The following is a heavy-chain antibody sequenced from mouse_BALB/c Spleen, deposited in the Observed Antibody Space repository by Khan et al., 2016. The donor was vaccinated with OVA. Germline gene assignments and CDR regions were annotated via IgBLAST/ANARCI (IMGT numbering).Heavy chain of an antibody. CDR1: DYSITSDYA. J-gene: IGHJ4*01. CDR2: MSYSGST. CDR3: ARSEGGLRGMDY. D-gene: IGHD3-1*01. V-gene: IGHV3-2*02. Sequence: EVQLQESGPGLVKPSQSLSLTCTVTDYSITSDYAWNWIRQFPGNKLEWMGYMSYSGSTNYNPPLKSRISINRDATKNQFFLQFNSVTAEDTATYYCARSEGGLRGMDYWGQGTSVTVSS.